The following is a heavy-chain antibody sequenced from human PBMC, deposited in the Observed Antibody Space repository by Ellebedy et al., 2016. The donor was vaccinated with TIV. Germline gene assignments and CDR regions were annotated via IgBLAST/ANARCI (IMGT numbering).Heavy chain of an antibody. CDR2: IYPSDSDT. D-gene: IGHD3-3*01. V-gene: IGHV5-51*01. Sequence: GESLKISCRGSGYTFTTHWIGWVRQMPGKGLEWMGIIYPSDSDTRYNPSFQGQVTLSADRSNATAYLQWYSLTASDTAIYFCARTAGGVVITRGFDVWGQGTLVTVSS. J-gene: IGHJ4*02. CDR3: ARTAGGVVITRGFDV. CDR1: GYTFTTHW.